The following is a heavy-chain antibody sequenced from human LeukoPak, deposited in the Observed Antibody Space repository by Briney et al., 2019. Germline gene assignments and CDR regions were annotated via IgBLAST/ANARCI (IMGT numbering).Heavy chain of an antibody. D-gene: IGHD5-24*01. V-gene: IGHV3-30*04. CDR3: AREKMSNWFDP. CDR1: GFTFSSYA. J-gene: IGHJ5*02. CDR2: ISYDGSNK. Sequence: PGRSLRLSCAASGFTFSSYAMHWVRQAPGKGLEWVAVISYDGSNKYYADSVKGRLTISRDNSKSTLYLQMNSLRAEDTAVYYCAREKMSNWFDPWGQGTLVTVSS.